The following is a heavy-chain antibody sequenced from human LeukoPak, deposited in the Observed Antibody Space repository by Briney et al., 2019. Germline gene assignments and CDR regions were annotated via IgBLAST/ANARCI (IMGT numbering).Heavy chain of an antibody. V-gene: IGHV4-38-2*02. D-gene: IGHD5-12*01. CDR1: GYSISSGYY. CDR2: MYHSGTT. J-gene: IGHJ4*02. CDR3: AGQYTGYDAFDY. Sequence: PSETLSLTCSVSGYSISSGYYWGWIRQPPGKGLEWIGSMYHSGTTYYNPSLKSRVTLSVDTSKNQFSLKLSSVTAADTAVYFCAGQYTGYDAFDYWGQGTLVTVSS.